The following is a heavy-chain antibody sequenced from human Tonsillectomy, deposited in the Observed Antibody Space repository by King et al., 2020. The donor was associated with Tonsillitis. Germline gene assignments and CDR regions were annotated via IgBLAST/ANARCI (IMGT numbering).Heavy chain of an antibody. D-gene: IGHD3-10*01. Sequence: QLQESGPGLVKPSETLSLTCTVSGGSISSYYWSWIRQPPGKGLEWIGYISYSGSTNYNPSLKSRVTISVDTSKNQFSLKVSSVTAADTAVYYCARARFGYYMDVWGKGTTVTVAS. CDR2: ISYSGST. CDR3: ARARFGYYMDV. V-gene: IGHV4-59*01. CDR1: GGSISSYY. J-gene: IGHJ6*03.